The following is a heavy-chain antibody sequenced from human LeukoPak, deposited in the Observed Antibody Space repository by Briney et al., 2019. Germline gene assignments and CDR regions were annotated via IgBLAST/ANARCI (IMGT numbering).Heavy chain of an antibody. CDR1: GGSISSGGYY. CDR3: ARWGELELRGYYYGMDV. V-gene: IGHV4-31*03. J-gene: IGHJ6*02. CDR2: IYYSGST. D-gene: IGHD1-7*01. Sequence: SETLSLTCTVSGGSISSGGYYWSWIRQHPGKGLEWIGYIYYSGSTYYNPSLKSRVTISVDTSKNQFSLKLSSVTAADTAVYYCARWGELELRGYYYGMDVWGQGTTVTVSS.